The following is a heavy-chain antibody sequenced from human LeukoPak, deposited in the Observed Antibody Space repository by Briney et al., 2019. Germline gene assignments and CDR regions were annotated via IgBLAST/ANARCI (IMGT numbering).Heavy chain of an antibody. CDR2: ISGTGTST. J-gene: IGHJ4*02. Sequence: GGSLRLSCAASGFTFSNYAMSWVRQAPGKGLEWVSGISGTGTSTYYAESVKGRFTVSRDNSKNTLYLQMNSLRAEDTAVYYCAKAVQWLAQYFDCWGQGTLVTISS. V-gene: IGHV3-23*01. CDR1: GFTFSNYA. CDR3: AKAVQWLAQYFDC. D-gene: IGHD6-19*01.